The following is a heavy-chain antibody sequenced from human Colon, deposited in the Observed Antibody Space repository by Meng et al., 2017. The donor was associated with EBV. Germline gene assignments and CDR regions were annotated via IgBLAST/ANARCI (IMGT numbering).Heavy chain of an antibody. D-gene: IGHD3-10*01. CDR1: GGSFRDYY. J-gene: IGHJ5*02. CDR3: ARRGPSGNFSP. CDR2: IDHRGNT. V-gene: IGHV4-34*01. Sequence: VQVQQWGAGLLKPSATLSRSCAVYGGSFRDYYWAWIRHPPGKGLEWIGEIDHRGNTKYNPSLKSRVTISLDTSKKQFSLKVSSVTAADSAVYYCARRGPSGNFSPWSQGALVTVSS.